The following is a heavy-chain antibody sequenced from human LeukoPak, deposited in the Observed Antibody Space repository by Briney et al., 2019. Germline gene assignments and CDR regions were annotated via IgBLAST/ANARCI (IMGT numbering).Heavy chain of an antibody. CDR2: ISGSGGST. D-gene: IGHD2-2*01. CDR1: GFTFSSYA. Sequence: PGGSLRLSCAASGFTFSSYAMSWVRQAPGKGLEWVSAISGSGGSTYYADSVKGRFTISRDNSKNTLYLQMNSLSAEDTALYYCSLSSTSCPFDYWGQGTLVTVSS. CDR3: SLSSTSCPFDY. J-gene: IGHJ4*02. V-gene: IGHV3-23*01.